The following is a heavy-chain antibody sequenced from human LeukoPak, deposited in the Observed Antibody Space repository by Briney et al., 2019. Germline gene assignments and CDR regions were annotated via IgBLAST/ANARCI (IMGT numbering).Heavy chain of an antibody. D-gene: IGHD5-18*01. Sequence: SVKVSCKASGGTFSSYAISWVRQAPGQGLEWMGGIIPIFGTANYAQKFQGRVTITADESTSTAYMELSSLRSEDTAVYYCAREDTAMVIGYYYYYYGMDVWGQGTTVTVSS. CDR2: IIPIFGTA. CDR3: AREDTAMVIGYYYYYYGMDV. CDR1: GGTFSSYA. J-gene: IGHJ6*02. V-gene: IGHV1-69*13.